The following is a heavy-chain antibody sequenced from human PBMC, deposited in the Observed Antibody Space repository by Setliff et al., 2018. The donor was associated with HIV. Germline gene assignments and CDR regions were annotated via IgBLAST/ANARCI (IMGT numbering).Heavy chain of an antibody. CDR1: GDSISSANYF. V-gene: IGHV4-61*09. CDR2: IYTTGRT. Sequence: SSETLSLTCTVSGDSISSANYFWNWIRQPAGKGLEWIGHIYTTGRTNYNPSLKSRVTISLDTSKNQSFLRLSSVTAADTAVYYCAAATTLDYWGQGTLVTVS. J-gene: IGHJ4*02. D-gene: IGHD1-26*01. CDR3: AAATTLDY.